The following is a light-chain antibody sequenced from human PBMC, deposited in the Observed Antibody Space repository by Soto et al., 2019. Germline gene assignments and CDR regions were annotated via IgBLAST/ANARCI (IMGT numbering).Light chain of an antibody. CDR3: QQYGSSPYT. CDR2: GAS. Sequence: EIVLTQSPGTLSLSPGERATLSCRASQSLTTTYLAWYQHKPGQAPRLLIYGASSRATGTPERFSGSGSGTDFTLTIDSLEPEDCAIYYCQQYGSSPYTFGQGPRWIS. V-gene: IGKV3-20*01. CDR1: QSLTTTY. J-gene: IGKJ2*01.